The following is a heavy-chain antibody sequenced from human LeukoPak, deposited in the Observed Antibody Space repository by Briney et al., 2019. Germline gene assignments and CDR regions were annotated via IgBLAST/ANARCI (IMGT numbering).Heavy chain of an antibody. J-gene: IGHJ5*02. V-gene: IGHV3-23*01. CDR2: INNSGGST. CDR1: GFTFSNAW. Sequence: GGSLRLSCAASGFTFSNAWMTWVRQAPGKGLAWVSGINNSGGSTYYADSVKGRFTISRDNSKNTLYLQMNSLRAEDTAVYYCAKPPGLRRLDPWGQGTLVTVSS. D-gene: IGHD5-12*01. CDR3: AKPPGLRRLDP.